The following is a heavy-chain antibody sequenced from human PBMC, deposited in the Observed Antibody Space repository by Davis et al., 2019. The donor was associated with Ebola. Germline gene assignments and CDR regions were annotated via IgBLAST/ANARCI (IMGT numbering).Heavy chain of an antibody. D-gene: IGHD3-22*01. V-gene: IGHV1-46*01. CDR1: GYTFTSYY. CDR3: ARLSTYYYDSSGYRILTEDYYFDY. J-gene: IGHJ4*02. CDR2: INPSGGST. Sequence: AASVKVSCKASGYTFTSYYMHWVRQAPGQGLEWMGIINPSGGSTSSAQKFQGRVTMTRDTSTSTVYMELSSLRSEDTAVYYCARLSTYYYDSSGYRILTEDYYFDYWGQGTLVTVSS.